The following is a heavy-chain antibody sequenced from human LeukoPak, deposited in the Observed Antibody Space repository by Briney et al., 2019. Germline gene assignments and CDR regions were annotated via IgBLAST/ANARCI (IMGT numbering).Heavy chain of an antibody. J-gene: IGHJ4*02. D-gene: IGHD3-22*01. CDR1: GFTFSSYE. Sequence: PGGSLRLSCAASGFTFSSYEMNWVRQAPGKGLEWVSYISSSGSTIYYADSVKGRFTISRDNAKNSLYLQMNSLRAEDTAVYYCARVTRYYYDSSGYPDYWGQGTLVTVSS. CDR3: ARVTRYYYDSSGYPDY. V-gene: IGHV3-48*03. CDR2: ISSSGSTI.